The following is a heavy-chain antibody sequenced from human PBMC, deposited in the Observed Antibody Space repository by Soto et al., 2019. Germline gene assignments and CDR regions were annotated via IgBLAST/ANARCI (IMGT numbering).Heavy chain of an antibody. CDR3: ARLTPRGMDV. J-gene: IGHJ6*02. V-gene: IGHV5-10-1*01. D-gene: IGHD2-15*01. Sequence: PGESLKISCKGSGYSFTSYWIIWVRQMPGKGLEWMGRINPTDSYTNYSPSLQGHVTISADKSITTAYLQWSSLKASDTAMYYCARLTPRGMDVWGQGTTVTVSS. CDR2: INPTDSYT. CDR1: GYSFTSYW.